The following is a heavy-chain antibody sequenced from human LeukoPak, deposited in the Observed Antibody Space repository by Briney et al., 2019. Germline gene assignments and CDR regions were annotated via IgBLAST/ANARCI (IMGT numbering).Heavy chain of an antibody. CDR3: ARDKLSGYGGGYFDY. J-gene: IGHJ4*02. D-gene: IGHD5-12*01. Sequence: SETLSLTCAVYGGSFSGYYWSWIRQPPGKGLEWIGEINHSGSTNYNPSLKSRVTISVDTSKNQFSLKLSPVTAADTAVYYCARDKLSGYGGGYFDYWGQGTLVTVSS. CDR1: GGSFSGYY. CDR2: INHSGST. V-gene: IGHV4-34*01.